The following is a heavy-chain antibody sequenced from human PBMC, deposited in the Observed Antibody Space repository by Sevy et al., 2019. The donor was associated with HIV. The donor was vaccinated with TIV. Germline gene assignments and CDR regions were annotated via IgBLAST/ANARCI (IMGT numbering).Heavy chain of an antibody. CDR3: AKARIAVAGDSNYYFDY. Sequence: GGSLRLSFAASGFTFSSYAMSWVRQAPGKGLEWVSAISGSGDSTYYADSVKGRFTISRHKSKNTLYLQMNSLRAEDTAVYYCAKARIAVAGDSNYYFDYWGQGTLVTVSS. V-gene: IGHV3-23*01. J-gene: IGHJ4*02. D-gene: IGHD6-19*01. CDR1: GFTFSSYA. CDR2: ISGSGDST.